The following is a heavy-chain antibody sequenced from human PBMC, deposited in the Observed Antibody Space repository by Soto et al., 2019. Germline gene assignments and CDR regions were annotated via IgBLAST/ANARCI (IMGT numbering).Heavy chain of an antibody. CDR3: ARHAGYYYDSTTIDP. J-gene: IGHJ5*02. D-gene: IGHD3-22*01. Sequence: SETLSLTCAVYGGSFSGYYWSWIRQPPGKGLEWIGYIYYSGSTNYNPSLKSRVTISVDTSKNQFSLKLSSVTAADTAVYYCARHAGYYYDSTTIDPWGQGTLVTVSS. V-gene: IGHV4-59*08. CDR1: GGSFSGYY. CDR2: IYYSGST.